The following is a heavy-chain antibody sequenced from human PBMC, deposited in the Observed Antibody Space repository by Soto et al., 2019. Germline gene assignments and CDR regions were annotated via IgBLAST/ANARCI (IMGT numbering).Heavy chain of an antibody. CDR3: AHRVDYRGSWNTGYFDY. J-gene: IGHJ4*02. CDR1: GFTFSSYG. Sequence: PGGSLRLSCAASGFTFSSYGISWIRLSPGKGLEWVSVISGGGDTTYYTPSVKSRLTITRDTSKNQVVLTMTDMDPVDTATYYCAHRVDYRGSWNTGYFDYWGQGTLVTVSS. V-gene: IGHV3-23*01. CDR2: ISGGGDTT. D-gene: IGHD2-15*01.